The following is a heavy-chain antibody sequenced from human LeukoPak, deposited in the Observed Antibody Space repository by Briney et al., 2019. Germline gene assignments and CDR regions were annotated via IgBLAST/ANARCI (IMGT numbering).Heavy chain of an antibody. CDR3: ARRMGKYCSSTSCYVGYYYYYYGMDV. D-gene: IGHD2-2*01. Sequence: SKTLSLTCAVYGGSFSGYYWSWIRQPPGKGLEWIGEINHSGSTNYNPSLKSRVTISVDTSKNQFSLKLSSVTAADTAVYYCARRMGKYCSSTSCYVGYYYYYYGMDVWGQGTTVTVSS. CDR2: INHSGST. CDR1: GGSFSGYY. J-gene: IGHJ6*02. V-gene: IGHV4-34*01.